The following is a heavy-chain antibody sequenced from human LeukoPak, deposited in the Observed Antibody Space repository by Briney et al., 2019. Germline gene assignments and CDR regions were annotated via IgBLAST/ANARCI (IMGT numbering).Heavy chain of an antibody. D-gene: IGHD3-16*01. CDR3: ARGHIGAYDYVTNWFDP. J-gene: IGHJ5*02. CDR1: GFTFRTYN. CDR2: ITSGGTTI. V-gene: IGHV3-48*01. Sequence: GGSLRLSCAASGFTFRTYNMNWVRQAPGKGLEWVSYITSGGTTIYYADSVKGRFTISRDNAKNSLYLQMNSLRAEDTAVYYCARGHIGAYDYVTNWFDPWGQGTLVTVSS.